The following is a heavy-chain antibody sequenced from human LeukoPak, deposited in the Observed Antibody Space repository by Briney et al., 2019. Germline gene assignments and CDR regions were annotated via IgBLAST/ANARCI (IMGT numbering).Heavy chain of an antibody. CDR2: INHSGST. CDR3: ARLIALKRYCSGGSCYSSSGPPGSMWYFDY. D-gene: IGHD2-15*01. J-gene: IGHJ4*02. Sequence: SETLSLTCAVYGGSFSGYYWSWIRQPPGKGLEWIGEINHSGSTNYNPSLKSRVTISVDTSKNQFSLKLSSVTAADTAVYYCARLIALKRYCSGGSCYSSSGPPGSMWYFDYWGQGTLVTVSS. V-gene: IGHV4-34*01. CDR1: GGSFSGYY.